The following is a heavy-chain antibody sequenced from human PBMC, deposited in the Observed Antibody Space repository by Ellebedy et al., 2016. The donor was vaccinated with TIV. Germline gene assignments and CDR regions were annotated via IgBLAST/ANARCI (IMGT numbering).Heavy chain of an antibody. CDR3: ARAPTDTRTNRENWFDP. J-gene: IGHJ5*02. Sequence: MPSETLSLTCAVYGGSFRGFYWSWIRQPPGMGLEWIGEINHSGSTYYNPSLKSRVTISVDTSKNQFPLKLSSGTAADTDVYYCARAPTDTRTNRENWFDPWGQGTLVTVSS. D-gene: IGHD1-14*01. CDR2: INHSGST. V-gene: IGHV4-34*09. CDR1: GGSFRGFY.